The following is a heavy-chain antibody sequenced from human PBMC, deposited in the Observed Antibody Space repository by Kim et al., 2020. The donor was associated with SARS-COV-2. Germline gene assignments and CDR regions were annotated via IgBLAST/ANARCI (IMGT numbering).Heavy chain of an antibody. V-gene: IGHV4-59*11. Sequence: SETLSLTCSVSGGSISDHYWTWIRQSPGTGLEWIGYMSDIGVTNYNPSLKSRVYMSLETSKNHFSLKMSSVTTADTAIYYCARGGIVSSDYYAMDVWGQGTTVTLPS. J-gene: IGHJ6*02. CDR3: ARGGIVSSDYYAMDV. D-gene: IGHD5-12*01. CDR1: GGSISDHY. CDR2: MSDIGVT.